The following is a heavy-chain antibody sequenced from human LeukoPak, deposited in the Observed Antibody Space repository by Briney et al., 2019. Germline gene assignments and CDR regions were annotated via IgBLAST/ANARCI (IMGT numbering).Heavy chain of an antibody. V-gene: IGHV3-30*18. J-gene: IGHJ4*02. CDR2: ISYDGSNK. CDR3: AKDPYYISGYYYGPTGGVDY. Sequence: PGGSLRLSCAASGFTFSSYGMHWVRQAPGKGLEWVAVISYDGSNKYYADSVKGRFTISRDNSKNTLYLQMNSLRAEDTAVYYCAKDPYYISGYYYGPTGGVDYWGQGTLVTVSS. D-gene: IGHD3-22*01. CDR1: GFTFSSYG.